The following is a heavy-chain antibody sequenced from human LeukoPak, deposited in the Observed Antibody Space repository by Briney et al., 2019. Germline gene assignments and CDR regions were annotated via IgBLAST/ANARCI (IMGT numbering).Heavy chain of an antibody. J-gene: IGHJ4*02. Sequence: PSETLSLTCTVSGGSISSYYWSWIRQPPGKGLEWIGYIYTSGSTNYNPSLKSRVTISVDTSKNQLSLKLSSVTAADTAVYYCARRFSSSLPYFDYWGQGTLVTVSS. V-gene: IGHV4-4*09. CDR2: IYTSGST. CDR1: GGSISSYY. CDR3: ARRFSSSLPYFDY. D-gene: IGHD6-13*01.